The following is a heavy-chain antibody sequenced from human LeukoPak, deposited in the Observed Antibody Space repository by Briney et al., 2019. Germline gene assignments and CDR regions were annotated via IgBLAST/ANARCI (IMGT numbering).Heavy chain of an antibody. D-gene: IGHD2-2*01. CDR2: ISGSGGST. CDR1: GFTFSSYA. V-gene: IGHV3-23*01. CDR3: AKDEDIVVVPTPFDY. J-gene: IGHJ4*02. Sequence: SGGSLRLSCAASGFTFSSYAMSWVRQAPGKGLEWVSAISGSGGSTYYADSVKGRFTISRDNSKNTLYLQMNSLRAEDTAVYYCAKDEDIVVVPTPFDYWGQGTLVTVSS.